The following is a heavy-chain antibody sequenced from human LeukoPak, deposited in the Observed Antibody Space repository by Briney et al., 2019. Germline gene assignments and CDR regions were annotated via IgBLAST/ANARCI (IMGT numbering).Heavy chain of an antibody. CDR3: ARGPGIAAADAFDY. CDR2: MNPNSGNT. D-gene: IGHD6-13*01. J-gene: IGHJ4*02. Sequence: WMNPNSGNTGYAQKFQGRVTMTRNTSISTAYMELSSLRSEDTAVYYCARGPGIAAADAFDYWGQGTLVTVSS. V-gene: IGHV1-8*01.